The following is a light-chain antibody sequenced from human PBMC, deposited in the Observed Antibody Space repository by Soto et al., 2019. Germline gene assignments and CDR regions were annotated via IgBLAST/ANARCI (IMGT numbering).Light chain of an antibody. V-gene: IGLV2-23*02. CDR3: CSYSGSSLYV. CDR2: EVS. Sequence: QSVLTQPASVSGSPGQSITISCTGTSSDVGSYNLVSWYQQHPGKAPKLMIYEVSKRPSGVSNRFSGSKSGNTASLTISGLQAEDEADYYCCSYSGSSLYVFGPGTKVT. J-gene: IGLJ1*01. CDR1: SSDVGSYNL.